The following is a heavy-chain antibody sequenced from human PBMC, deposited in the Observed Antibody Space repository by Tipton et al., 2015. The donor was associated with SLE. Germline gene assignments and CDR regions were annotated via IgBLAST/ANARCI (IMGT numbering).Heavy chain of an antibody. V-gene: IGHV4-59*01. CDR3: ARVVHSSGWPYYFDY. Sequence: TLSLTCAVYGGSFSGYYWSWIRQPPGKALEWIGYIYYTGSTNYNPSLKSRVTISVDTSKNQFSLKLSSVTAADTAVYYCARVVHSSGWPYYFDYWGQGTLVTVSS. CDR2: IYYTGST. J-gene: IGHJ4*02. D-gene: IGHD6-19*01. CDR1: GGSFSGYY.